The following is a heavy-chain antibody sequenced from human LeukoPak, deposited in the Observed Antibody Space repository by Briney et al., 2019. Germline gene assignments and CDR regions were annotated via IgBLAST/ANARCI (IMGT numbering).Heavy chain of an antibody. D-gene: IGHD2-2*01. CDR3: ARERGYCSSTSCYGPSTYYYYYYMDV. CDR2: IYYSGST. Sequence: SETLSLTCTVSGGSISSYYWSWIRQPPGKGLEWIGYIYYSGSTNYNPSLKSRVTISVDTSKNQFSLKLSSVTAADTAVYYCARERGYCSSTSCYGPSTYYYYYYMDVWGKGTTVTVSS. CDR1: GGSISSYY. J-gene: IGHJ6*03. V-gene: IGHV4-59*01.